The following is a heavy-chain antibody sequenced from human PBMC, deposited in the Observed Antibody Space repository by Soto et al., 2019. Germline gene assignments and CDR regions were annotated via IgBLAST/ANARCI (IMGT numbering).Heavy chain of an antibody. J-gene: IGHJ5*02. CDR2: IYYSGST. D-gene: IGHD6-6*01. V-gene: IGHV4-31*03. CDR3: AREGHRTSLEGANWFDP. CDR1: GGSISSGGYY. Sequence: SETLSLTCTVSGGSISSGGYYWSWIRQHPGKGLEWIGYIYYSGSTYFNPSLKSRLTISVDTSKNQFSLQLSSVTAADTAVYYCAREGHRTSLEGANWFDPWGQGTLVTVSS.